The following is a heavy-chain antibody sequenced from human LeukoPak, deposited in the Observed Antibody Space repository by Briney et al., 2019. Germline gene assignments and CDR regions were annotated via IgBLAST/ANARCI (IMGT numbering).Heavy chain of an antibody. Sequence: GESLKISCKGSGYSFTSYWIGWVRQMPGKGLEWMGIIYPGDSDTRYSPSFQGQVTISADKSISTAYLQWSSLKASDTAMYYCARQAVYDILTGYKYWFDPWGQGTLVTVSS. V-gene: IGHV5-51*01. J-gene: IGHJ5*02. D-gene: IGHD3-9*01. CDR1: GYSFTSYW. CDR3: ARQAVYDILTGYKYWFDP. CDR2: IYPGDSDT.